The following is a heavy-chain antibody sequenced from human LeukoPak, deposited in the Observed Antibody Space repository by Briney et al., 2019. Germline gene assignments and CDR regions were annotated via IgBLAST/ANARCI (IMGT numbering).Heavy chain of an antibody. CDR2: INSDGSSP. V-gene: IGHV3-74*01. CDR1: RFTFSSYW. D-gene: IGHD1-26*01. Sequence: PGGSLRLSCAASRFTFSSYWMHWVRQAPGKGLVWVSRINSDGSSPNYADSVKGRFTISRDNAKNTLYLQMNSLRAEDTAVYYCARDWDTDVMDVWGQGTTVTVSS. J-gene: IGHJ6*02. CDR3: ARDWDTDVMDV.